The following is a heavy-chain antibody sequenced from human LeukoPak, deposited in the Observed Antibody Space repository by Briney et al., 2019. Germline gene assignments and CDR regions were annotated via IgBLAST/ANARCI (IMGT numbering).Heavy chain of an antibody. J-gene: IGHJ4*02. CDR1: GYTFTNYY. CDR2: IYPRDGST. CDR3: ARDQEGFDY. Sequence: ASVKVSCKASGYTFTNYYMHWVRQAPGQGLEWMGMIYPRDGSTSYAQKFQGRVTVTRDTSTSTVHMELSGLRSEDTAVYYCARDQEGFDYWGQGTLVTVSS. V-gene: IGHV1-46*01.